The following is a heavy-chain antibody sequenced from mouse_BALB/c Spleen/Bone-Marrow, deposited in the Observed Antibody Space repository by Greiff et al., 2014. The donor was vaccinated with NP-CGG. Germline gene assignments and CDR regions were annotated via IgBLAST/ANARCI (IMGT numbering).Heavy chain of an antibody. CDR1: GFNIKDTY. CDR3: ARYYYGSSYFDY. V-gene: IGHV14-3*02. D-gene: IGHD1-1*01. J-gene: IGHJ2*01. Sequence: VQLKESGAELLKPGGSVKLSCTASGFNIKDTYMHWGKQRPEQGLEGIGRIDPANVNTKYDPKFQGKATITADTSSNTAYLQLSSLTSEDTAVYYCARYYYGSSYFDYWGQGTTLTVSS. CDR2: IDPANVNT.